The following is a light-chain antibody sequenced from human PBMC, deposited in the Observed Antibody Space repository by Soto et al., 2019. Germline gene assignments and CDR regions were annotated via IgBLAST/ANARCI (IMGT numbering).Light chain of an antibody. CDR3: QHYHSQSIT. CDR1: ENIFKF. J-gene: IGKJ4*01. CDR2: AAS. V-gene: IGKV1-5*01. Sequence: DILLIQSPATLSASVGDRITITCRASENIFKFLAWYQQRSGSAPNLLIYAASDLEKGVPSRFSCSGSTTEFTLTIDNLQPNVSATYFCQHYHSQSITFGGGTQVDVK.